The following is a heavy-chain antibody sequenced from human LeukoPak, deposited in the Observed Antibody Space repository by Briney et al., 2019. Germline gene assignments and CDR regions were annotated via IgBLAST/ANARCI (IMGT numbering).Heavy chain of an antibody. V-gene: IGHV4-59*11. CDR1: GGSISGHF. CDR3: ARGGASSRYFGY. J-gene: IGHJ4*02. Sequence: SETLSLTCTVSGGSISGHFWSWIRQPPGKGLEWIGFVSYSGDTNYSPSFNGRVTISLDTSKSQFSLNLNSVTTADTAVYFCARGGASSRYFGYWGQGTLVTVSS. D-gene: IGHD1-26*01. CDR2: VSYSGDT.